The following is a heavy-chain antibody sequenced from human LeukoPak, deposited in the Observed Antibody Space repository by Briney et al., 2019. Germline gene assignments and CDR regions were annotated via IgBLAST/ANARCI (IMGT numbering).Heavy chain of an antibody. CDR2: INKDGSAT. J-gene: IGHJ6*02. Sequence: GGSLRLSCEASGFTFDTYAMHWVRQAPGKGLEWVSLINKDGSATYYADSVKGRFTISRDNSKNSLYLQMNSLRSEDTALYYCATWAFYHSLDVWGQGTTVTVSS. CDR3: ATWAFYHSLDV. CDR1: GFTFDTYA. V-gene: IGHV3-43*02. D-gene: IGHD1-26*01.